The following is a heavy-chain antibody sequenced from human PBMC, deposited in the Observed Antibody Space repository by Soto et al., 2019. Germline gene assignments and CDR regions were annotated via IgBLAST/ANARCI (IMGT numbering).Heavy chain of an antibody. CDR1: GGSITSFY. V-gene: IGHV4-59*08. Sequence: SETLSLTCTVSGGSITSFYWSWIRQPPGKGLEWIGYIYYSGSTNYKPSLKSRVTMSVDTSKNQFSLKLSSVTAADTAVYFCARHDWLDPWGQGTLVTVSS. J-gene: IGHJ5*02. CDR3: ARHDWLDP. CDR2: IYYSGST.